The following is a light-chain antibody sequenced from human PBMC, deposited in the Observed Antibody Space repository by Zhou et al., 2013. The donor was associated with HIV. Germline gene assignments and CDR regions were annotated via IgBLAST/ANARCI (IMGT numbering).Light chain of an antibody. CDR1: SSDVGGYNY. Sequence: QSALTQPPSASGSLGQSVTISCTGTSSDVGGYNYVSWYQQYPGKAPKLMIYEVNKRPSGVSNRFSGSKSGNTASLTISGLQAEDEADYYCSSYTSSSTWVFGGGTKLTVL. CDR2: EVN. CDR3: SSYTSSSTWV. V-gene: IGLV2-14*01. J-gene: IGLJ3*02.